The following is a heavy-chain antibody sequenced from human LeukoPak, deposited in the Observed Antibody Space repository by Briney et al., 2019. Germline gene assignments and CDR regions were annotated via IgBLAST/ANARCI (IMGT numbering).Heavy chain of an antibody. J-gene: IGHJ6*02. D-gene: IGHD3-22*01. CDR3: ARAIYPNYYDSSGYYIDYYYYGMDV. CDR2: IYYSGST. CDR1: GGSISSYY. Sequence: PSETLSLTCTVSGGSISSYYWSWIRQPPGKGLEWIGYIYYSGSTNYNPSLKSRVTISVDTSKNQFSLKLSSVTAADTAVYYCARAIYPNYYDSSGYYIDYYYYGMDVWGQGTTVTVSS. V-gene: IGHV4-59*01.